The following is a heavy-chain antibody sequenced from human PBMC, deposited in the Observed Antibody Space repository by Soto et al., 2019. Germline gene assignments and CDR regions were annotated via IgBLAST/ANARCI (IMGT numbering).Heavy chain of an antibody. CDR3: ASPTYYYDSSGPPAY. D-gene: IGHD3-22*01. J-gene: IGHJ4*02. V-gene: IGHV3-48*01. Sequence: TGGSLRLSCAASGFTFSTYSMNWVRQAPGKGLEWVSYISSSSSTIFYTDSVKGRFTVSRDNAKNSLYLQMNSLRAEDTAVYYCASPTYYYDSSGPPAYWGQGTLVTVSS. CDR1: GFTFSTYS. CDR2: ISSSSSTI.